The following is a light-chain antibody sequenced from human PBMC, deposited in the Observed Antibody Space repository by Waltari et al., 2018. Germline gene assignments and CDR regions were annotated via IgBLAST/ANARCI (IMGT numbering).Light chain of an antibody. V-gene: IGKV1-5*03. CDR1: QPISNW. CDR3: QQYNTFSGT. J-gene: IGKJ1*01. Sequence: DIQMTQSPSSLSASVGDKVTITCRASQPISNWLAWYQLKPGKAPKLLIYEASTLDSGFPARFGGSGSETEFTLTIHSLQPDDFARYYCQQYNTFSGTFGQGTKVEVK. CDR2: EAS.